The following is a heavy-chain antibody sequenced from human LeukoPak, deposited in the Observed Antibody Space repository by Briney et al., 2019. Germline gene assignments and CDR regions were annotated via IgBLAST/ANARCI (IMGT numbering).Heavy chain of an antibody. V-gene: IGHV1-46*01. CDR2: IDPSGGGT. CDR3: ARTGKSYGYYF. D-gene: IGHD5-18*01. Sequence: GASVKVSCKASGYTFTSYYLHWVRQAPGQGLEWMGIIDPSGGGTTYAQNFQGRVTMTSDTSTSTVYMELRSLRSEDTAVYYCARTGKSYGYYFWGQGTLVTASS. J-gene: IGHJ4*02. CDR1: GYTFTSYY.